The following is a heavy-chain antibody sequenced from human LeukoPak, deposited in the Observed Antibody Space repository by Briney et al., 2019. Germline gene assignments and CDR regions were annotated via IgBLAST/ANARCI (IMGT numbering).Heavy chain of an antibody. V-gene: IGHV3-30*02. D-gene: IGHD5-12*01. J-gene: IGHJ6*03. CDR1: GFTFSSYG. Sequence: GRSLRLSCAASGFTFSSYGMHWVRQAPGKGLEWVAFIRYDGSNKYYADSVKGRFTISRDNSKNTLYLQMKSLRAEDTAVYYCAKGGGYEAQYYYYYLDVWGKGTTVTISS. CDR3: AKGGGYEAQYYYYYLDV. CDR2: IRYDGSNK.